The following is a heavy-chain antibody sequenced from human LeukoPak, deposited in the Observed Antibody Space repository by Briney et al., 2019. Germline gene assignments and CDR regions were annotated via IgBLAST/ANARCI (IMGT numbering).Heavy chain of an antibody. V-gene: IGHV3-49*04. CDR2: IRSKAFGETA. D-gene: IGHD7-27*01. Sequence: GGCLRLSRADSGFTFSSYWMNWARQALGKGLEWVGFIRSKAFGETAEYAASVKGRFTISRDDSKSIAYLQMNSLKTEDTAVYYCTRDRGSSTLGDYWGQGTLVTVSS. CDR3: TRDRGSSTLGDY. CDR1: GFTFSSYW. J-gene: IGHJ4*02.